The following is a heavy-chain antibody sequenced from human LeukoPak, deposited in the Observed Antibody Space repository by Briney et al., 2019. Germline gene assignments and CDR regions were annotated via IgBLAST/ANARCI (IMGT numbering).Heavy chain of an antibody. V-gene: IGHV1-69*04. CDR1: GGTFSSYA. CDR3: ARGNYDFWSGSYYYYGMDV. CDR2: IIPSLGIA. J-gene: IGHJ6*02. Sequence: WASVKVSCKASGGTFSSYAISWVRQAPGQGLEWMGRIIPSLGIANYAQKFQGRVTITADKSTSTAYMELSSLRSEDTAVYYCARGNYDFWSGSYYYYGMDVWGQGTTVTVSS. D-gene: IGHD3-3*01.